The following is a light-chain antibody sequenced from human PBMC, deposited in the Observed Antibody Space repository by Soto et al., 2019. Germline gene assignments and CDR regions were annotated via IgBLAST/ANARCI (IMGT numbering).Light chain of an antibody. V-gene: IGKV3-20*01. J-gene: IGKJ1*01. Sequence: ETVLTQSPGTLSLSPGERATLSCRASQTIRSNYLAWYRQTPGQAPRLLIYGASNRATGIADRFSGSGSGTDFTIIVSILEPEDFALNYWQQYGSSPWTFGQGTKVEIK. CDR3: QQYGSSPWT. CDR2: GAS. CDR1: QTIRSNY.